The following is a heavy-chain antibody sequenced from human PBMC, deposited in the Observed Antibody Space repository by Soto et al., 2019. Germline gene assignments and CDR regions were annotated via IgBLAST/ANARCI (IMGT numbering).Heavy chain of an antibody. CDR3: ARSQRITIFGVVYPEPYYMDV. Sequence: SETLSLTCTVSGGSISSSSYYWGWIRQPPGKGLEWIGSIYYSGSTYYNPSLKSRVTISVDTSKNQFSLKLSSVTAADTAVYYCARSQRITIFGVVYPEPYYMDVWGKGTTVTVSS. J-gene: IGHJ6*03. CDR2: IYYSGST. V-gene: IGHV4-39*01. D-gene: IGHD3-3*01. CDR1: GGSISSSSYY.